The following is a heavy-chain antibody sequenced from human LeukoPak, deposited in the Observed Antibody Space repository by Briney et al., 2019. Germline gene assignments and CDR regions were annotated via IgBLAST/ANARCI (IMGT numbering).Heavy chain of an antibody. Sequence: SETLSLTCTVSGGSISSSSYYWGWIRQPPGTGLEWIGSIYYSGSTYYNPSLKSRVTISVDTSKNQFSLKLSSVTAADTAVYYCARPSSGYYLSPFDYWGQGTLVTVSS. CDR1: GGSISSSSYY. J-gene: IGHJ4*02. V-gene: IGHV4-39*01. CDR2: IYYSGST. CDR3: ARPSSGYYLSPFDY. D-gene: IGHD3-22*01.